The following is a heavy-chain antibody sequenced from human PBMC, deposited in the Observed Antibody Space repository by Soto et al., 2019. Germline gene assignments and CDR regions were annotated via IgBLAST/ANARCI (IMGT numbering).Heavy chain of an antibody. CDR3: ARGVGFSSTSFYWYFDY. CDR2: IWYDGSNK. V-gene: IGHV3-33*01. D-gene: IGHD2-2*01. Sequence: QVQLVESGGGVVQPGRSLRLSCAASGFTFSSYGMHWVRQAPGKGLEWVAVIWYDGSNKYYADSVKGRFTISRDNSKNTLYLQMNSMRADDTVVYYCARGVGFSSTSFYWYFDYLGQGTLVTVSS. CDR1: GFTFSSYG. J-gene: IGHJ4*01.